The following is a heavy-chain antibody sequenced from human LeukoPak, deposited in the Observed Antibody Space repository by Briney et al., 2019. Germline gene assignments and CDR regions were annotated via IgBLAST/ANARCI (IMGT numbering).Heavy chain of an antibody. V-gene: IGHV4-59*01. D-gene: IGHD3-10*01. Sequence: SETLSLTCTASGGSISSYYWSWTRQPPGKGLEWIGYIYYSGSTNYNPSLKSRVTISVGTSKNQFSLKLSSVTAADTAVYYCARVEGDGSGSYSMDVWGKGTTVTISS. CDR3: ARVEGDGSGSYSMDV. CDR1: GGSISSYY. CDR2: IYYSGST. J-gene: IGHJ6*03.